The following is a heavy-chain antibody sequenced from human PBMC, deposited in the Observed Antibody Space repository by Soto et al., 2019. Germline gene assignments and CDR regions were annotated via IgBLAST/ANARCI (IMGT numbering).Heavy chain of an antibody. J-gene: IGHJ5*02. CDR3: ARAVRRVVVISGWFDP. V-gene: IGHV4-4*02. D-gene: IGHD3-22*01. CDR2: IYHSGST. Sequence: ASETLSLTCAVSGGSISSSNWWSWVRQPPGKGLEWIGEIYHSGSTNYNPSLKSRVTISVDKSKNQFSLKLSSVTAADTAVYYCARAVRRVVVISGWFDPWGQGTLVTVSS. CDR1: GGSISSSNW.